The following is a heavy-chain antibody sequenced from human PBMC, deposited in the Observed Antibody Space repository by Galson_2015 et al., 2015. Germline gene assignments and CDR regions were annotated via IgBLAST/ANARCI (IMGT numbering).Heavy chain of an antibody. CDR2: IYWDDDK. CDR3: AHGVYTSSWKGEDY. J-gene: IGHJ4*02. D-gene: IGHD6-13*01. Sequence: LIYWDDDKRYSPSLKGRLTITKDTSKNQVVLTMTNMDPVDTATYYCAHGVYTSSWKGEDYWGQGTLVTVSS. V-gene: IGHV2-5*02.